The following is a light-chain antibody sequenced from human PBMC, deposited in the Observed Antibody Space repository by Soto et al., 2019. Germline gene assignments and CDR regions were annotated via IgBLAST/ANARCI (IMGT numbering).Light chain of an antibody. V-gene: IGLV1-40*01. CDR2: GNS. CDR1: SSNIGAGYD. Sequence: SFLTQPPSVSGAPGQSVTISCTGSSSNIGAGYDVHWYQQLPGTAPKLLIYGNSNRPSGVPDRFSGSKSGTSASLAITGLQAEDEADYYCQSYDSSLSVYVFGTGTKVTVL. CDR3: QSYDSSLSVYV. J-gene: IGLJ1*01.